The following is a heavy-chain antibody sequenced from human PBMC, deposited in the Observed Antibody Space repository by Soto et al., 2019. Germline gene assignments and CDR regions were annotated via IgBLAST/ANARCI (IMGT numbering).Heavy chain of an antibody. V-gene: IGHV1-46*01. CDR1: GYTFTYYY. D-gene: IGHD3-10*01. J-gene: IGHJ4*02. Sequence: QVQLVQSGGEVKKPGASVKVSCRASGYTFTYYYTHWVRQAPGQGLEWMGIINPNSGSTTYAQQFQGRVTMTRDTSTSTVYMELASLTSEDTAIYYCARVPYSYGSFYYLDFWGQGTLVTVSS. CDR2: INPNSGST. CDR3: ARVPYSYGSFYYLDF.